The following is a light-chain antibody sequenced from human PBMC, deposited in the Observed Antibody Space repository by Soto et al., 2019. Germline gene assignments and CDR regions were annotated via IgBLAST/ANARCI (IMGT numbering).Light chain of an antibody. CDR3: QQYGSTPPIT. Sequence: EVVMRQSPATLSVSPGEGATLSCRATQGIGDSLAWYQHKPGQSPRILIYGASSRATGIPDRFSGSGCGTDFSLPISSMEPEDYAVYYCQQYGSTPPITFGQGTRLEIK. CDR2: GAS. V-gene: IGKV3-20*01. J-gene: IGKJ5*01. CDR1: QGIGDS.